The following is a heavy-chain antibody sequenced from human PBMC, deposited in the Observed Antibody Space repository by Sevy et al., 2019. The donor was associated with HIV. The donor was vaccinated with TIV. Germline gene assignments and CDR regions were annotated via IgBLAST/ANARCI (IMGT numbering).Heavy chain of an antibody. Sequence: GGSLRLSCAASGFTFSDYYMSWIRQAPGKGLEWVSYISSSGSTIYYADSVKGRFTISRDNAKNSLYLQMNSLRAEDSAVYYCARDGLLGIAVAGPEGTDAFDIWGQGTMVTVSS. CDR1: GFTFSDYY. CDR3: ARDGLLGIAVAGPEGTDAFDI. CDR2: ISSSGSTI. D-gene: IGHD6-19*01. V-gene: IGHV3-11*04. J-gene: IGHJ3*02.